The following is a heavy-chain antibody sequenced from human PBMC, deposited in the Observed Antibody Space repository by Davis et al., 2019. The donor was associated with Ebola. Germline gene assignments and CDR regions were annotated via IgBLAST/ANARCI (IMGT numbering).Heavy chain of an antibody. V-gene: IGHV3-30*18. Sequence: GGSLRLSCAASGFTFSSYGMHWVRQAPGKGLEWVAVISYDGSNKYYADSVKGRFTISRDNSKNTLYLQMNSLRAEDTAVYYCAKDPPGYCSGGSCYSEWYFDYWGQGTLVTVSS. CDR2: ISYDGSNK. CDR1: GFTFSSYG. D-gene: IGHD2-15*01. CDR3: AKDPPGYCSGGSCYSEWYFDY. J-gene: IGHJ4*02.